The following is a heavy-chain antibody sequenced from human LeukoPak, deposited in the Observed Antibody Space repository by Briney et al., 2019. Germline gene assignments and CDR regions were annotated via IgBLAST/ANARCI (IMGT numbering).Heavy chain of an antibody. J-gene: IGHJ3*02. CDR3: ARADGSGSIDAFDI. CDR1: GFTFSSYW. Sequence: GGSLRLSCAASGFTFSSYWMSWVRQAPGKGLEWVANIKQDGSEKYYVDSVKGRFTISRDNAKNSLYLQMNSLRAEDTAVYYCARADGSGSIDAFDIWGQGTMVTVSS. CDR2: IKQDGSEK. D-gene: IGHD3-10*01. V-gene: IGHV3-7*01.